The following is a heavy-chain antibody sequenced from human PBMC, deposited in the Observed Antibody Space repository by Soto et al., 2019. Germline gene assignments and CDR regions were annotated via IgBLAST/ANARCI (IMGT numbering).Heavy chain of an antibody. V-gene: IGHV3-11*01. J-gene: IGHJ4*02. Sequence: GGSLRLSCAVSGFTFSHYYMSWIRQAPGKGLEWVSYINGGGTTIYYADSVKGRFTISRDNAKNSLYLQMNSLRAEDTAVYYCARTTPTTYFAHWGQGTLVTVST. D-gene: IGHD5-12*01. CDR3: ARTTPTTYFAH. CDR1: GFTFSHYY. CDR2: INGGGTTI.